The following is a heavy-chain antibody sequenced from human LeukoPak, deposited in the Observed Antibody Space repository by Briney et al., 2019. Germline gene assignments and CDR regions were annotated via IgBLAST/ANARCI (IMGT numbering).Heavy chain of an antibody. V-gene: IGHV1-2*06. D-gene: IGHD3-22*01. CDR1: GYTFTGYY. J-gene: IGHJ4*02. CDR2: INPNSGGT. CDR3: ACAMGRHYDSSGYFLDN. Sequence: ASVKVSCKASGYTFTGYYMHWVRQAPGQGLEWMGRINPNSGGTNYAQKFQGRVTITRDTSISTAYVDVSKLRYDDSAVYYFACAMGRHYDSSGYFLDNWGQGTLVTVSS.